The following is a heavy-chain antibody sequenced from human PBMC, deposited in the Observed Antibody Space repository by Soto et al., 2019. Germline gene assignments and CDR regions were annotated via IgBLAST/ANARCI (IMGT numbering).Heavy chain of an antibody. D-gene: IGHD3-22*01. CDR3: AREYYYDSSGYYHDF. Sequence: SVKVSCKASGGTFSSYAIRWVRQAPGQGLEWMGGIIPIFGTANYAQKFQGRVTITADESTSTAYMELSSLRSEDTAVDYCAREYYYDSSGYYHDFWGQGTLVTVSS. CDR1: GGTFSSYA. J-gene: IGHJ4*02. CDR2: IIPIFGTA. V-gene: IGHV1-69*13.